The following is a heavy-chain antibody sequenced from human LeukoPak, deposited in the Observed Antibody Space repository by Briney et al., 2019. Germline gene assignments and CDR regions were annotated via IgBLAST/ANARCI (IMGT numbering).Heavy chain of an antibody. Sequence: PGGSLRLSCAASGFTFDDYAMHWVRQAPGKGLEWVSGISWNSGSIGYADSVKGRFTISRDNAKNSLYLQMNSLRAEDTALYYCAKDIGDIVVVPAADGSLGAGFDYWGQGTLVTVSS. CDR2: ISWNSGSI. D-gene: IGHD2-2*01. V-gene: IGHV3-9*01. CDR3: AKDIGDIVVVPAADGSLGAGFDY. CDR1: GFTFDDYA. J-gene: IGHJ4*02.